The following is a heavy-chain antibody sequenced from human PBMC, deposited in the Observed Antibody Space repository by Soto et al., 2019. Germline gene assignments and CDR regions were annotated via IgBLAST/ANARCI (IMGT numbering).Heavy chain of an antibody. V-gene: IGHV1-58*01. D-gene: IGHD3-3*01. CDR1: GFTFSSSA. Sequence: SVKVSCKTSGFTFSSSAVHWVRQARGHRLQWIGWIDVGSANANYAQMLQERVTISRDMSTSTAYMELSSLRSEDTAVYYCAGSDAAIFGALSKRDSFDIWGQGTMVTVSS. CDR2: IDVGSANA. CDR3: AGSDAAIFGALSKRDSFDI. J-gene: IGHJ3*02.